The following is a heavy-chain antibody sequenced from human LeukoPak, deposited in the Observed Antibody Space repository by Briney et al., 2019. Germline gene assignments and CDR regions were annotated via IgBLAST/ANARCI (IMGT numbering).Heavy chain of an antibody. D-gene: IGHD3-3*02. V-gene: IGHV3-48*01. CDR2: ISSSSSTM. J-gene: IGHJ4*02. CDR1: GFTLGSYT. CDR3: ARAVISIFDN. Sequence: GGSLRLSCAASGFTLGSYTMNWVRQAPGKGLEWVSYISSSSSTMQYADSVKGRFTISRDNAENSLYLQMNSLGVEDTAVYYCARAVISIFDNWGQGTLVTVSS.